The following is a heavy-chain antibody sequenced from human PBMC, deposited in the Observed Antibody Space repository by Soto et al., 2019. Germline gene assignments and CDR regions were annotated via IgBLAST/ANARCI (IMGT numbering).Heavy chain of an antibody. CDR1: GFTFSSYS. CDR2: ISSSSSYI. D-gene: IGHD5-12*01. V-gene: IGHV3-21*01. J-gene: IGHJ6*02. CDR3: ARDGLRGMEV. Sequence: GWSLRLSCAASGFTFSSYSMNLVRQAPGKGLEWVSSISSSSSYIYYEDSVKGRFTISRENAKNSLYLQMNSLRAEDTAVYYCARDGLRGMEVWGQGTKVTVSS.